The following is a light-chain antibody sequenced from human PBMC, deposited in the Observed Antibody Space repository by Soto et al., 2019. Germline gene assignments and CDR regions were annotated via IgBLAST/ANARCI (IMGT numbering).Light chain of an antibody. CDR3: QQYGSSPRT. Sequence: EIVLTQSPGTLSLSPGERATLSCRASQSVSSSFLAWYQQKPGQAPRLLIYDASSRATGTPDRFSGSGSVTDFTLTISRLEPEDFAVYYCQQYGSSPRTFGQGTKV. CDR2: DAS. J-gene: IGKJ1*01. V-gene: IGKV3-20*01. CDR1: QSVSSSF.